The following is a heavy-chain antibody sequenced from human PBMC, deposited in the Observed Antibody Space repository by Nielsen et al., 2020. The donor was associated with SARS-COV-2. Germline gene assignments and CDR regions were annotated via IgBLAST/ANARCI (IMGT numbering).Heavy chain of an antibody. CDR2: IYSGGSST. D-gene: IGHD2-15*01. J-gene: IGHJ4*02. CDR3: ARASGYCSGGTCYSEKLFDL. Sequence: WIRQPPGKGLEWVSVIYSGGSSTYYADSVKGRFTISRDNSKNTLYLQMNSLRAEDTAVYYCARASGYCSGGTCYSEKLFDLWGQGTLVTVSS. V-gene: IGHV3-23*03.